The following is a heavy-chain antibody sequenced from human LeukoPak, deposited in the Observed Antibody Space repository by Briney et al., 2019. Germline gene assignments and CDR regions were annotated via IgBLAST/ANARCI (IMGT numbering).Heavy chain of an antibody. Sequence: PGGSLRLSCAASGFTFSSYWMHWVRHAPGKGLVWVSRINSDGGSTSYADSVKGRFTISRDNAKNTLYLQMNSLRAEDTAVYYCARDPLRYSYGYPYYYYGMDVWGQGTTVTVSS. J-gene: IGHJ6*02. CDR2: INSDGGST. CDR1: GFTFSSYW. V-gene: IGHV3-74*01. D-gene: IGHD5-18*01. CDR3: ARDPLRYSYGYPYYYYGMDV.